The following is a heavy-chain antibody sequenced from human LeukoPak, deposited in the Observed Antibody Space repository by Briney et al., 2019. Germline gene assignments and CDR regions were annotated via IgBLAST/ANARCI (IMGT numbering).Heavy chain of an antibody. D-gene: IGHD5-24*01. CDR2: ISYDGSNK. Sequence: GGSLRLACAASGFTFSSYGMHWVRQVPGKGLEWVAVISYDGSNKYYADSVKGRFTISRDNSKNTLYLQMNSLRAEDTAVYYCARDVELWGQGTLVTVSS. V-gene: IGHV3-30*03. CDR1: GFTFSSYG. J-gene: IGHJ4*02. CDR3: ARDVEL.